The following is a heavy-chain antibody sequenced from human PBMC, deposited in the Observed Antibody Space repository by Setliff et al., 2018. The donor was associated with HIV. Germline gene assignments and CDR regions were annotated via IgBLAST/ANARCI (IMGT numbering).Heavy chain of an antibody. J-gene: IGHJ6*03. CDR3: ARDRKFGSSGHYYYYMDV. V-gene: IGHV3-48*01. CDR1: GFTFSSYN. Sequence: PGGSLRLSCAASGFTFSSYNMNWVRQAPGEGLEWISYISSSGHMVKYADSVEGRFTISRDNSKNTLSLQMNSLRAGDTAVYYCARDRKFGSSGHYYYYMDVWGKGTTVTVSS. CDR2: ISSSGHMV. D-gene: IGHD6-6*01.